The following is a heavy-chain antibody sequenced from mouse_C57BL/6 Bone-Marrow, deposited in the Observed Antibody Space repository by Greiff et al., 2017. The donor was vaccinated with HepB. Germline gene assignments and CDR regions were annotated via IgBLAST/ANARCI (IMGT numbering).Heavy chain of an antibody. CDR2: ISDGGSYT. D-gene: IGHD2-1*01. Sequence: DVQLVESGGGLVKPGGSLKLSCAASGFTFSSYAMSWVRQTPEKRLEWVATISDGGSYTYYPDNVKGRFPISRDNAKNNLYLQMSHLKAEDTAMYYCAREGGGNYSWFAYWGQGTLVTVSA. J-gene: IGHJ3*01. V-gene: IGHV5-4*01. CDR1: GFTFSSYA. CDR3: AREGGGNYSWFAY.